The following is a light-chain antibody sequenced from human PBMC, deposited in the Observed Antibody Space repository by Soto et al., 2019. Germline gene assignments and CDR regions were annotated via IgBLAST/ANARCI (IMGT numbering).Light chain of an antibody. CDR3: KKYRDSLTWT. CDR1: QSVSSNY. Sequence: EIVLTQSPGTLSLSPGERATLSCRASQSVSSNYLAWYQQKPGQAPRLLIYGTSSRATGFPDRFSGSGSGTDFTLTISRLEPEEFAVYYCKKYRDSLTWTLGQGTKVDIK. CDR2: GTS. V-gene: IGKV3-20*01. J-gene: IGKJ1*01.